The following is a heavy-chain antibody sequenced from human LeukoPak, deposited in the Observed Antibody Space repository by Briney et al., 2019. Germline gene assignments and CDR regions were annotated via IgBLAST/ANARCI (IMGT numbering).Heavy chain of an antibody. V-gene: IGHV3-73*01. CDR3: SSPYCTNGVCYPGY. CDR2: IRSKANSYAT. J-gene: IGHJ4*02. D-gene: IGHD2-8*01. CDR1: GFSFSGSS. Sequence: PGGSLRLSCAASGFSFSGSSMRWVRQASGKGLEWVGRIRSKANSYATASAASVQGRFTMSRADTKHTAYMQMNSLETEDMAVYYSSSPYCTNGVCYPGYWGQGTLVTVSS.